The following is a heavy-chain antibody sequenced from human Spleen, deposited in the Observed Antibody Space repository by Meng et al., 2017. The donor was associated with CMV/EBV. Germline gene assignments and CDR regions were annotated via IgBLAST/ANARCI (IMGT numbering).Heavy chain of an antibody. V-gene: IGHV1-18*01. D-gene: IGHD2-2*01. CDR2: ISAYNGNT. Sequence: ASVKVSCKASGYTFTSYGISWVRQAPGQGLEWMGWISAYNGNTNYAQKLQGRVTLTTGTSTNTAYMELRSLRSDDTAVYYCARVEPIVVVPAADVANYYYYGMDVWGQGTTVTVSS. CDR3: ARVEPIVVVPAADVANYYYYGMDV. J-gene: IGHJ6*02. CDR1: GYTFTSYG.